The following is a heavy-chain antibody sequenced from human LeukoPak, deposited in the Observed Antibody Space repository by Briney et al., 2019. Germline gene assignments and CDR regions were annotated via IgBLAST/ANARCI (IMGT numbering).Heavy chain of an antibody. Sequence: PGTLSVTRTVSGYSISSGYYWGWIRQHPGKGLEWIGRIFESGNTYYNPSLKSRVTLSVDTSKNKFSLTLSSVTAADTAVYYCASASYDSGITWRQGSLVTVP. J-gene: IGHJ5*02. CDR1: GYSISSGYY. CDR2: IFESGNT. D-gene: IGHD3-22*01. V-gene: IGHV4-38-2*02. CDR3: ASASYDSGIT.